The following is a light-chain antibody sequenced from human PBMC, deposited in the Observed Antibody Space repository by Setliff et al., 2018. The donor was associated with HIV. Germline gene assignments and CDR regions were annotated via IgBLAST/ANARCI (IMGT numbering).Light chain of an antibody. CDR3: SSYTNTPLYF. CDR2: DVS. Sequence: QSALTQPASVSGSPGQSITISCTGTGSDVGGYNYVSWYQQHPGKAPKLMIYDVSNRPSGVSNRFSGSKSGNTASLIISGLQPEDEADYYCSSYTNTPLYFFGTGTKV. CDR1: GSDVGGYNY. J-gene: IGLJ1*01. V-gene: IGLV2-14*03.